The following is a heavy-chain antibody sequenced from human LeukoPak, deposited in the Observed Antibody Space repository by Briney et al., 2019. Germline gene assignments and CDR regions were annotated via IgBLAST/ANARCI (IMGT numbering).Heavy chain of an antibody. Sequence: GGSLRLSCAASGFTFSSYEMNWVRQAPGKGLEWVSYISSSGSTIYYADSVKGRFTISRDNAKNSLYLQMNSLRAEDTAVYYCVDFPYYYGSSGYSLGTRNYWGQGTLVTVSS. J-gene: IGHJ4*02. CDR2: ISSSGSTI. CDR1: GFTFSSYE. CDR3: VDFPYYYGSSGYSLGTRNY. D-gene: IGHD3-22*01. V-gene: IGHV3-48*03.